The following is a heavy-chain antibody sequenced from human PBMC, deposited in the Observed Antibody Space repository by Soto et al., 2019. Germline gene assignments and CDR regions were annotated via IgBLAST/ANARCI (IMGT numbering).Heavy chain of an antibody. CDR3: AKLEYSSSSGYYFDY. D-gene: IGHD6-6*01. CDR2: NIPIFGTA. V-gene: IGHV1-69*06. CDR1: RGTFSSYA. J-gene: IGHJ4*02. Sequence: SVKVSCRAPRGTFSSYAISWVRQSSGQGLEWMGGNIPIFGTANYAQKFKGRVTITADNSKNTLYLQMNSLRAEDTAVYYCAKLEYSSSSGYYFDYWGQGTLVTAS.